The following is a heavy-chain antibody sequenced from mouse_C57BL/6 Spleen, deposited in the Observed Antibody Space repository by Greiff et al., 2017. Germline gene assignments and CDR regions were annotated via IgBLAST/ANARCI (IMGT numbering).Heavy chain of an antibody. V-gene: IGHV1-82*01. D-gene: IGHD1-1*01. CDR1: GYAFSSSW. CDR3: ARGGHYYGSSYEDY. CDR2: IYPGDGDT. Sequence: QVQLQQSGPELVKPGASVKISCKASGYAFSSSWMNWVKQRPGKGLEWIGRIYPGDGDTNYNGKFKGKATLTADKSSSTAYMQLSSLTSEDSAVYFCARGGHYYGSSYEDYWGQGTTRTVSS. J-gene: IGHJ2*01.